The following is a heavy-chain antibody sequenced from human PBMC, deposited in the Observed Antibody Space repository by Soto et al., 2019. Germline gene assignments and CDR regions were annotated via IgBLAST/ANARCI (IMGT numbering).Heavy chain of an antibody. J-gene: IGHJ4*02. CDR1: GFTFSSYA. Sequence: PGGSLRLSCAASGFTFSSYAMNWVRQAPGKGLEWVSVISGKGGSTYYAESVKGRFTISRDNSKKTVYLQMNSLRAEDTAVYYCAKPISAPIVVAITASGFDSWGQGTLVTVSS. D-gene: IGHD3-22*01. CDR2: ISGKGGST. CDR3: AKPISAPIVVAITASGFDS. V-gene: IGHV3-23*01.